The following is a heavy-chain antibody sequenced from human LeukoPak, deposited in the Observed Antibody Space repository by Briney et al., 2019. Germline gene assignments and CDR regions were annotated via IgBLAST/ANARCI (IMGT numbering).Heavy chain of an antibody. J-gene: IGHJ4*02. V-gene: IGHV1-18*01. CDR1: GYTFTSYG. D-gene: IGHD6-13*01. CDR2: ISAYNGNT. Sequence: GASVKVSCKASGYTFTSYGISWVRQAPGQGLEWMGWISAYNGNTNYAQKLQGRVTMTTDTSTSTAYMELRSLRSDDTAVYYCARAMRMSSWLPNAFDYWGQGTLVTVSS. CDR3: ARAMRMSSWLPNAFDY.